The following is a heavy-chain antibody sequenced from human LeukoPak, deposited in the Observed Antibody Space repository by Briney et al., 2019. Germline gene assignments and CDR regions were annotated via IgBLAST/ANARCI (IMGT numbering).Heavy chain of an antibody. CDR3: ARWRTSNWSEF. Sequence: GGSLRLSRAASGFTFRVAWLRQAPEKGLEWVANIKQDGSEIYYVDSVKGRFTISRDNAKNSLYLQMNSLRAEDTAVYFCARWRTSNWSEFWGQGTLVTVSS. J-gene: IGHJ5*01. V-gene: IGHV3-7*05. CDR2: IKQDGSEI. D-gene: IGHD2-2*01. CDR1: GFTFR.